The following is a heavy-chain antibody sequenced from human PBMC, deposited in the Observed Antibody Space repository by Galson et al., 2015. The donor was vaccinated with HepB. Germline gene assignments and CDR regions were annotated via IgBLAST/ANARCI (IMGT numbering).Heavy chain of an antibody. CDR2: IYPDDSDT. CDR1: GYTFANYW. CDR3: ARHGSLAARADD. Sequence: QSGAEVKKPGESLKISCQASGYTFANYWIGWVRQMPGKGLEWMGVIYPDDSDTRYSPSFQGQVTISADKSISTAYLQWNSLKASDTAMYFCARHGSLAARADDWGRGTLVTVSS. J-gene: IGHJ4*02. D-gene: IGHD6-25*01. V-gene: IGHV5-51*01.